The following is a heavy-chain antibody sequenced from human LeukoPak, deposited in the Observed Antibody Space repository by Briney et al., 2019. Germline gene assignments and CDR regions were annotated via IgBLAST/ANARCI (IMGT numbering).Heavy chain of an antibody. CDR3: ARLSLAAAVRGAFDI. J-gene: IGHJ3*02. V-gene: IGHV5-51*01. D-gene: IGHD6-13*01. CDR2: IYPGDSDT. CDR1: GYSFTSYW. Sequence: GESLKISCKGSGYSFTSYWIGWVRQMPGKGLEWMGIIYPGDSDTRYSPSFQGQVTISADKSISTAYLQWSSLKASDTAMYYCARLSLAAAVRGAFDIWGQGTMVTVSS.